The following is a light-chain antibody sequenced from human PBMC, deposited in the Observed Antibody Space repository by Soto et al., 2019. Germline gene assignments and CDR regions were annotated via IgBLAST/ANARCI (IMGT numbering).Light chain of an antibody. CDR1: SSDVGGYNY. V-gene: IGLV2-14*01. CDR2: EVS. Sequence: QSALTQPASVSGSPGQSITISCTGTSSDVGGYNYVSWYQQHPGKAPKLMIYEVSNRPSGVSNRFSGSKSGNTASLTISGLQAEDEADYYCSLYTSSSTPVVFGGGTQLTVL. CDR3: SLYTSSSTPVV. J-gene: IGLJ2*01.